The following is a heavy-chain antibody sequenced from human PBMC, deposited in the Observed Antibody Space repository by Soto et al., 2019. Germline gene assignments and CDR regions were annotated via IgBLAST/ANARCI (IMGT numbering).Heavy chain of an antibody. CDR1: GGSISSYY. CDR2: IYYSGST. CDR3: VALPLRGYSGYEFGP. Sequence: QVQLQESGPGLVKPSETLSLTCTDSGGSISSYYWSWIRQPPGKGLEWIGYIYYSGSTNYNPSLKSRVTISVDTSKNQFSLKLSSVTAADTAVYYCVALPLRGYSGYEFGPWGQGTLVTVSS. J-gene: IGHJ5*02. D-gene: IGHD5-12*01. V-gene: IGHV4-59*08.